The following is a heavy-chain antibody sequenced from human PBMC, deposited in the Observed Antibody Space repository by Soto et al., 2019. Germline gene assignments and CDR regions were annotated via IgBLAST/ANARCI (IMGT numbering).Heavy chain of an antibody. CDR3: TSFDYGH. Sequence: EVQLVESGGDLVKPGGSLRLSCAASEFTFTYAWMSWVRQAPGKGLEWVGRIKSKTDGGTTDYAAPVKGRFTISRDESQITLDLQMNSLKTGDPAVYYCTSFDYGHWGQGTLVTVSS. V-gene: IGHV3-15*01. D-gene: IGHD4-17*01. J-gene: IGHJ4*02. CDR2: IKSKTDGGTT. CDR1: EFTFTYAW.